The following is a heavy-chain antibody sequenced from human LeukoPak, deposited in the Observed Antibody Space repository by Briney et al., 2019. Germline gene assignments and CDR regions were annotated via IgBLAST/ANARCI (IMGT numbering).Heavy chain of an antibody. J-gene: IGHJ4*02. CDR1: GFTFGDYA. Sequence: GGSLRLSCTASGFTFGDYAMSWFRQAPGKGLEWVGFIRSKAYGGTTEYAASVKGRFTMSRDDSKSIAYLQMNSLKTEDTAVYYCTRPNYGDYGLDYFDYWGQGTLVTVSS. CDR3: TRPNYGDYGLDYFDY. V-gene: IGHV3-49*03. D-gene: IGHD4-17*01. CDR2: IRSKAYGGTT.